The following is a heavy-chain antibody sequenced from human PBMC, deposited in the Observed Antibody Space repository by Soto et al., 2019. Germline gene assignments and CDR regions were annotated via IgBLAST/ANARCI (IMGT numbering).Heavy chain of an antibody. CDR3: AKDGGSGYGFLAYYYDSSGPPLDY. J-gene: IGHJ4*02. Sequence: SGGSLRLSCAASGFTFSNSWMTWVRQAPGKGLEWVANMNQDGSEKYYADSVKGRFTISRDNSKNTLYLQMNSLRAEDTAVYYCAKDGGSGYGFLAYYYDSSGPPLDYWGQGTLVTVSS. CDR1: GFTFSNSW. CDR2: MNQDGSEK. V-gene: IGHV3-7*01. D-gene: IGHD3-22*01.